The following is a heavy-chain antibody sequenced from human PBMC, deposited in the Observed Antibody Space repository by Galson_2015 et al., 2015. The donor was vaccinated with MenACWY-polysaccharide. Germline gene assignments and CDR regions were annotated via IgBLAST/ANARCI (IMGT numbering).Heavy chain of an antibody. CDR1: GFTFSSYW. D-gene: IGHD3-3*01. CDR3: ARAGVGFDS. Sequence: SLRLSCAGSGFTFSSYWMHWVRQAPGKGLVWVSRINGDGTTTSYADFVKGRFTTSRDNAKNTVYLQMNSLGVEDTAVYFCARAGVGFDSWGQGILVTVSS. J-gene: IGHJ4*02. CDR2: INGDGTTT. V-gene: IGHV3-74*01.